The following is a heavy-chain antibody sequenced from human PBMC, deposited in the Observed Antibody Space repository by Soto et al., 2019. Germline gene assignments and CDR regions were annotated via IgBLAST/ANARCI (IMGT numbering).Heavy chain of an antibody. CDR2: INPNSGDT. J-gene: IGHJ4*02. CDR3: ARDRAHDFWSGYSGLPSDY. Sequence: QVQLVQSGAEVKKPGASVKVSCKASGYTFTGYYMHWVRQAPGQGLEWMGWINPNSGDTNYAQKFQGRVTMTRDTSISTAYMELSRLRSDDTAVYYCARDRAHDFWSGYSGLPSDYWGQGTLVTVSS. CDR1: GYTFTGYY. D-gene: IGHD3-3*01. V-gene: IGHV1-2*02.